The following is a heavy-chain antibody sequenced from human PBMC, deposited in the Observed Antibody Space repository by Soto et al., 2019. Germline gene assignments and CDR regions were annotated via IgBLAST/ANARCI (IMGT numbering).Heavy chain of an antibody. D-gene: IGHD3-3*01. CDR3: ANRVLRTVFGVVTTTAIYFDF. Sequence: QITLNESGPTVVSPTETLTLTCRFSGFSLTTSGVGVGWIRQSPGKAPEWLALIYWDDDKRYSASLKSMLTITKDTAKNQVVLTVSDLDPTDTATYYCANRVLRTVFGVVTTTAIYFDFWGQGTPVAVSS. CDR1: GFSLTTSGVG. CDR2: IYWDDDK. J-gene: IGHJ4*02. V-gene: IGHV2-5*02.